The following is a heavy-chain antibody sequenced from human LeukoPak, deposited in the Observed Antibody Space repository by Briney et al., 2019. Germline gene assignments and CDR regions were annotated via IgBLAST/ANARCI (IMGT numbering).Heavy chain of an antibody. CDR3: ARAVSSGSFQTYYYYMDV. V-gene: IGHV4-4*07. D-gene: IGHD3-10*01. CDR1: GGSISSYY. CDR2: IYTSGST. Sequence: SETLSLTCTVSGGSISSYYWSWIRQPAGKGLEWIGRIYTSGSTNYNPSLKSRVTMSVDTSKNQFSLKLSSVTAADTAVYYCARAVSSGSFQTYYYYMDVWGKGTTVTISS. J-gene: IGHJ6*03.